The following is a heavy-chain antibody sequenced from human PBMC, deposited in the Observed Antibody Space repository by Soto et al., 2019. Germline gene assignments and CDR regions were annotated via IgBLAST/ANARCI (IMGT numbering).Heavy chain of an antibody. D-gene: IGHD2-15*01. CDR2: IIPIFGTA. CDR3: ARVVVVVAATPGFDYYGMDV. J-gene: IGHJ6*02. V-gene: IGHV1-69*06. Sequence: ASVKVSCKASGGTFSSYAISWVRQAPGQRLEWMGGIIPIFGTANYAQKFQGRVTITADKSTSTAYMELSSLRSEDTAVYYCARVVVVVAATPGFDYYGMDVWGQGTTVTVSS. CDR1: GGTFSSYA.